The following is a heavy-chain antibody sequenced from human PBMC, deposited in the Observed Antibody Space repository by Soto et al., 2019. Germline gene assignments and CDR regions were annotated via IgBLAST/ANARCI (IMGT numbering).Heavy chain of an antibody. D-gene: IGHD6-13*01. CDR1: GGSNIRDGYY. J-gene: IGHJ4*02. V-gene: IGHV4-31*03. CDR3: ARDRVYYWRPTAFDC. CDR2: ISYSGSS. Sequence: SETLSLTCTVSGGSNIRDGYYWSWIRQHPGKGLEWIAYISYSGSSYSNPSLKSRVTISADTSKNQFSLRLTSVTAADTALYSCARDRVYYWRPTAFDCWDQGTLVTVSS.